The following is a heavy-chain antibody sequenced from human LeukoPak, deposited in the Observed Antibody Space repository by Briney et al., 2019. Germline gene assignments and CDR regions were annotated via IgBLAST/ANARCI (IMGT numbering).Heavy chain of an antibody. CDR3: AREIRYFDWLVPYYFDY. V-gene: IGHV1-69*05. D-gene: IGHD3-9*01. J-gene: IGHJ4*02. CDR1: GYTFTSYA. Sequence: SVKVSCKASGYTFTSYAISWVRQAPGQGLEWMGGIIPIFGTANYAQKFQGRVTITTDESTSTAYMELSSLRSEDTAVYYCAREIRYFDWLVPYYFDYWGQGTLVTVSS. CDR2: IIPIFGTA.